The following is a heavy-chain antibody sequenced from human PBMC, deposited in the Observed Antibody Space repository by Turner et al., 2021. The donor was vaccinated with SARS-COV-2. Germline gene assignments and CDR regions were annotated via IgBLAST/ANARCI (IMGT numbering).Heavy chain of an antibody. Sequence: QVQLQQWGAGLLKPSETLSLTCGVYGGSFSGYLWSWVRQPPGKGPEWIGGINHRGTTNSNPSLKRRVTISVDTSKNQFSLNVTSVTPADTAVYYCARAVGMAASTRPNSGDSNAHRWFDFWGQGTLVTVSS. CDR1: GGSFSGYL. CDR2: INHRGTT. D-gene: IGHD4-4*01. CDR3: ARAVGMAASTRPNSGDSNAHRWFDF. V-gene: IGHV4-34*01. J-gene: IGHJ5*01.